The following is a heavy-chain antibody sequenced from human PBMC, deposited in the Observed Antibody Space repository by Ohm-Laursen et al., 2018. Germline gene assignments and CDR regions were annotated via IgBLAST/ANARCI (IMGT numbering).Heavy chain of an antibody. CDR2: IYYSGST. CDR3: ARHAAYCGGDCYSRWFDP. V-gene: IGHV4-39*01. Sequence: TLSLTCTVSGGSISSSSYYWGWIRQPPGKGLEWIGSIYYSGSTYYNPSLKSRLTIYVDTSKNQFSLKLRSAPAADTAVYYCARHAAYCGGDCYSRWFDPWGQGTLVTVSS. D-gene: IGHD2-21*02. J-gene: IGHJ5*02. CDR1: GGSISSSSYY.